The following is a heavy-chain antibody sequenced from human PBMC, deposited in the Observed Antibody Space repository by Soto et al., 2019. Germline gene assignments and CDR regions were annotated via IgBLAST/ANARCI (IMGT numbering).Heavy chain of an antibody. J-gene: IGHJ4*02. CDR3: AQEYYFDY. CDR1: GFIFSRWA. Sequence: PGGSLRLSCAASGFIFSRWATSWVRQAPGKGLEWVSAITDSGGSTYYADSVKGRFTISRDNSKNTLYLQMNSLRAEDAAVYFCAQEYYFDYWGQGTLVTVSS. V-gene: IGHV3-23*01. CDR2: ITDSGGST.